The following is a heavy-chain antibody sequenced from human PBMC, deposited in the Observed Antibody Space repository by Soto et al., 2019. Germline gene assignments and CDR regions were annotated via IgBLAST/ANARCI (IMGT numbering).Heavy chain of an antibody. Sequence: GGSLRLSCVASGFTVSSNYMSWVRQAPGKGLEWVSVIYSGGSTYYADSVKGRFTISRHNSKNTLYLQMNSLRAEDTAVYYCARDEWLRSDPRHYYYYGMDVWGQGTTVTVSS. D-gene: IGHD5-12*01. CDR3: ARDEWLRSDPRHYYYYGMDV. CDR1: GFTVSSNY. CDR2: IYSGGST. V-gene: IGHV3-53*04. J-gene: IGHJ6*02.